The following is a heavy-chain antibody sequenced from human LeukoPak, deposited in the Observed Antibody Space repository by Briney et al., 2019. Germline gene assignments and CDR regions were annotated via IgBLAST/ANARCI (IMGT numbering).Heavy chain of an antibody. CDR3: ARARSSWYSNYFDY. D-gene: IGHD6-13*01. V-gene: IGHV4-59*02. CDR2: IYYSGST. Sequence: PGGSLRLSCAASGFTVSSNYMSWIRQPPGKGLEWIGYIYYSGSTNYNPSLKSRVTISVDTSKNQFSLKLSSVTAADTAVYYCARARSSWYSNYFDYWGQGTLVTVSS. J-gene: IGHJ4*02. CDR1: GFTVSSNY.